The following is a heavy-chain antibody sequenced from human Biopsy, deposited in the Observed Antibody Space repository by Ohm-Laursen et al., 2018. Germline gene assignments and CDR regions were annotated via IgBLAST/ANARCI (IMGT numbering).Heavy chain of an antibody. D-gene: IGHD3-10*01. V-gene: IGHV1-8*01. J-gene: IGHJ6*02. CDR3: ARGSFWFGGNYYYGMDV. CDR1: GYTFTSYD. CDR2: MNPNSGNT. Sequence: SVKVSCKAYGYTFTSYDINWARQATGQGLEWMGWMNPNSGNTDYAQKFQGRVTMTRNTSISTAYMELNSLRSEDTAVYYCARGSFWFGGNYYYGMDVWGQGTTVTVSS.